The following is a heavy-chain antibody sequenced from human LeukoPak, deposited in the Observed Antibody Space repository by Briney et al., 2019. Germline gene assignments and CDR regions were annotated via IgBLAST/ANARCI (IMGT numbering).Heavy chain of an antibody. CDR2: IYYSDST. J-gene: IGHJ5*02. D-gene: IGHD2-2*01. Sequence: SETLSLTCTVSGGSISSYYWSWIRQPPGRGLELIGHIYYSDSTNYDPSLKSRVTISVDTSKNQFSMKLSSVTAADTAVYYCARGPTSSTLFDPWGQGTLVTVSS. CDR3: ARGPTSSTLFDP. V-gene: IGHV4-59*13. CDR1: GGSISSYY.